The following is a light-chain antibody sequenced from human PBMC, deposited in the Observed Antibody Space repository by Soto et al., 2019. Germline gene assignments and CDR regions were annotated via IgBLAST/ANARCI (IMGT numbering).Light chain of an antibody. V-gene: IGLV2-11*01. Sequence: QSALTQPRSVSGSPGQSVTISCTGTSSDVGAYNCVSWYQQHPGRAPKLLIYDVTTRPSGVPDRFSGSKSGNTASLTISGLQAEDEADYYCCSCAGTYTLLLFGGGTKLTVL. CDR2: DVT. CDR3: CSCAGTYTLLL. J-gene: IGLJ2*01. CDR1: SSDVGAYNC.